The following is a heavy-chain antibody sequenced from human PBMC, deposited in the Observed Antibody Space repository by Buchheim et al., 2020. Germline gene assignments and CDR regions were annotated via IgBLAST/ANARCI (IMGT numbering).Heavy chain of an antibody. V-gene: IGHV3-21*01. J-gene: IGHJ5*02. CDR1: GFDFSSYT. D-gene: IGHD3-3*01. CDR3: ARDQDYGFLSGLGWFDP. Sequence: EMQLVESGGGLVKPGGSPRLSCAASGFDFSSYTMNWVRQAPGKGLEWVASISSSRSYIFHADSVKGRFTISRDNAKNSLFLQMNSLTAEDTAVYYCARDQDYGFLSGLGWFDPWGQGTL. CDR2: ISSSRSYI.